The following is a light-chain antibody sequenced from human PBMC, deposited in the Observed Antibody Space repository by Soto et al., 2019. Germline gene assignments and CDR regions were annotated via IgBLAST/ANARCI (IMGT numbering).Light chain of an antibody. CDR1: QSVSSSY. V-gene: IGKV3-20*01. Sequence: EIVLTQSPGTLSLSPGERATLSCRASQSVSSSYLAWCQQKPGQAPRLLIYGASSRATGIPDRFSGSGSGTDFTLTISRLEPEDFAVYYCQQYGSSPFGGGTKVDI. CDR3: QQYGSSP. CDR2: GAS. J-gene: IGKJ4*01.